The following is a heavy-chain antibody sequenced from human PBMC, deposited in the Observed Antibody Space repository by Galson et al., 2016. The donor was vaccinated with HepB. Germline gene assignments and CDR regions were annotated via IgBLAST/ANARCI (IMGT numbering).Heavy chain of an antibody. CDR3: ATQWRS. CDR2: IGYGGTPT. Sequence: SLRLSCAASGFTFSDYFMSWLRQAPGKGLEWISYIGYGGTPTYYADSVKGRFTISRDNAKSSLYLEMNSLSAEDTAVYYCATQWRSWGQGTLVTVSA. CDR1: GFTFSDYF. D-gene: IGHD2-8*01. J-gene: IGHJ4*02. V-gene: IGHV3-11*01.